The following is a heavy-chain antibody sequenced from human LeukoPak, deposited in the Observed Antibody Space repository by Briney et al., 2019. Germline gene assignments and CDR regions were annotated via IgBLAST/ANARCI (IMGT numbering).Heavy chain of an antibody. V-gene: IGHV1-69*06. CDR1: GGTFSSYA. D-gene: IGHD3-9*01. CDR2: IIPIFGTA. Sequence: ASVKVSCKASGGTFSSYAISWVGQAPGQGLEWMGGIIPIFGTANYAQKFQGRVTITADKSTSTAYMELSSLRSEDTAVYYCARLPSLTGPFDYWGQGTLVTVSS. J-gene: IGHJ4*02. CDR3: ARLPSLTGPFDY.